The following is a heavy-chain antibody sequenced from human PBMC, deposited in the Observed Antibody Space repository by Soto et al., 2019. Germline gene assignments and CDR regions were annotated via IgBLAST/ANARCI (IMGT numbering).Heavy chain of an antibody. CDR1: GGTFSNYV. V-gene: IGHV1-69*13. Sequence: SVKVSCKASGGTFSNYVVSWVRQAPGQGIEWMGGFIPSFDTANYAQKFQVRVTIIADDSTSTAYLELTSLRSQDTAVYYCARAPILVGVPIHQNYLDYWGQGTLVTVSS. CDR3: ARAPILVGVPIHQNYLDY. CDR2: FIPSFDTA. D-gene: IGHD3-16*01. J-gene: IGHJ4*02.